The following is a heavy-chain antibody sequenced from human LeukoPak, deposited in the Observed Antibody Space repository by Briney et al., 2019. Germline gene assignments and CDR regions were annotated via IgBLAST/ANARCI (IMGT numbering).Heavy chain of an antibody. CDR3: AREGGHLAAAGIGDY. D-gene: IGHD6-13*01. CDR1: GYTFTGYY. J-gene: IGHJ4*02. V-gene: IGHV1-2*02. Sequence: ASVKVSCKASGYTFTGYYMHWVRQAPGQGLEWMGWINPNSGGTDYAQKFQGRVTMTRDTSISTAYMELSRLRSDDTAVYYCAREGGHLAAAGIGDYWGQGTLVTVSS. CDR2: INPNSGGT.